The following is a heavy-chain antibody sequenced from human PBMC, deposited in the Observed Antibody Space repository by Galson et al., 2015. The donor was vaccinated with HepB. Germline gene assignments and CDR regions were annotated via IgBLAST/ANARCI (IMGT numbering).Heavy chain of an antibody. Sequence: SLRLSCAASGFTFSDYYMSWIRQAPGKGLEWVSYISSSSSYTNYADSVKGRFTISRDNAKNSLYLQMNSLRAEDTAVYYCATQGVRAFDIWGQGTMVTVSS. CDR3: ATQGVRAFDI. CDR2: ISSSSSYT. D-gene: IGHD3-10*01. J-gene: IGHJ3*02. CDR1: GFTFSDYY. V-gene: IGHV3-11*03.